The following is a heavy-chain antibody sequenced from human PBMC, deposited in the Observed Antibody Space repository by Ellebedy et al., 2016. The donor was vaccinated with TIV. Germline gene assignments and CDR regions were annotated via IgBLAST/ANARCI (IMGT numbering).Heavy chain of an antibody. V-gene: IGHV1-46*01. CDR3: ARDWCQTGESLCYDYFDY. J-gene: IGHJ4*02. Sequence: ASVKVSCKASGYTFTAYHIHWVRQAPGQGLEWMGIINPSGGSTSYAQKFQGRVTMTRDTSTSTVYMELSSLRSEDTAVYYCARDWCQTGESLCYDYFDYWGQGTLVTVSS. D-gene: IGHD7-27*01. CDR2: INPSGGST. CDR1: GYTFTAYH.